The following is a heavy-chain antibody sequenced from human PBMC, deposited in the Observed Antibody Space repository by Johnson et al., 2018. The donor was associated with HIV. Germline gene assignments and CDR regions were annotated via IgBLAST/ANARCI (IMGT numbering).Heavy chain of an antibody. V-gene: IGHV3-23*04. CDR1: GFSFSSYA. CDR3: AKDPIVLVVYAISAFDI. CDR2: ISGSGAST. D-gene: IGHD2-8*02. J-gene: IGHJ3*02. Sequence: VQLVESGGGLVQPGGSLRLSCAASGFSFSSYAMSWVRQAPGKGLEWVSAISGSGASTYYADSVKGRFTISRDNSKNTLYLQMNSLRAEDTAVYYCAKDPIVLVVYAISAFDIWGQGTMVTVSS.